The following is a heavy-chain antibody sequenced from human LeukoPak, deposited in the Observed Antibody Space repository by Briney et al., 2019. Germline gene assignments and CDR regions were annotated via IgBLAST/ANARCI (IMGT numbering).Heavy chain of an antibody. D-gene: IGHD3-3*01. J-gene: IGHJ4*02. CDR1: GFTFSSYG. V-gene: IGHV3-30*02. CDR2: IRYDGSNK. CDR3: AKDGSIFGVVRAEFDY. Sequence: GGSLRLSCAASGFTFSSYGMHWVRQAPGKGLEWVAFIRYDGSNKYYADSVKGRFTISRDNSKNTLYLQMNSLRAEDTDVYYCAKDGSIFGVVRAEFDYWGQGTLVTVSS.